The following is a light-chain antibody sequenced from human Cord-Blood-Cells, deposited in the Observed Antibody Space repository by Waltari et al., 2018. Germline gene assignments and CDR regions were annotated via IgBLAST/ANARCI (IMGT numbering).Light chain of an antibody. CDR2: GAS. J-gene: IGKJ1*01. Sequence: EIVMTQSPATLSVSPGERATLSCRASQSVSSNLAWYQQKPEQAPRLLIYGASTRATGIPARFSGSGSGTEFTLTISSLQSEDFAVYYCQQYNNWPGTFGQGTKVEIK. CDR3: QQYNNWPGT. CDR1: QSVSSN. V-gene: IGKV3-15*01.